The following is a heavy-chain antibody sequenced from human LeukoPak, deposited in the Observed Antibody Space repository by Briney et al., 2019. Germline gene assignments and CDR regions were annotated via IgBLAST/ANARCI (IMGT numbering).Heavy chain of an antibody. CDR3: ARGDYYGSGTPGY. D-gene: IGHD3-10*01. CDR1: GFTFSSYS. J-gene: IGHJ4*02. CDR2: ISSSSSYI. Sequence: GGSLRLSCAASGFTFSSYSMNWVRQAPGKGLEWVSSISSSSSYIYYADSVKGRFTISRDNAKNSLYLQISSLRAEDTAVYYCARGDYYGSGTPGYWGQGTLVTVSS. V-gene: IGHV3-21*01.